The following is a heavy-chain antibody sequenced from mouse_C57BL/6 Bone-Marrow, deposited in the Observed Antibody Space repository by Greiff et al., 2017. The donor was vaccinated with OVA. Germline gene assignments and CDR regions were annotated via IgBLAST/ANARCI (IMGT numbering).Heavy chain of an antibody. CDR1: GYTFTDYY. V-gene: IGHV1-26*01. CDR2: INPNNGGT. J-gene: IGHJ3*01. CDR3: ASWGAWFAY. Sequence: EVQLQQSGPELVKPGASVKISCKASGYTFTDYYMNWVKQSHGQSLEWIGDINPNNGGTSYNQKFKGKATLTVDKSSSTAYMELRSLTSEDSAVYYCASWGAWFAYWGQGTLVTVSA.